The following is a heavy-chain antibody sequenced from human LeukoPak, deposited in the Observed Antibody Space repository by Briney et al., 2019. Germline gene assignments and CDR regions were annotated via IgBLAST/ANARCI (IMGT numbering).Heavy chain of an antibody. J-gene: IGHJ4*02. Sequence: PGGSLRLSCAASGFSFSRYWMSWVRQAPGKGLQWVAHIKQDGSAKFDVDSVQGRFTVSRDNSNNLLYLQMSSLRTEDTAMYYCARDLTDDFWSGYHFDYWGQGTLVTVSS. V-gene: IGHV3-7*01. CDR3: ARDLTDDFWSGYHFDY. CDR1: GFSFSRYW. D-gene: IGHD3-3*01. CDR2: IKQDGSAK.